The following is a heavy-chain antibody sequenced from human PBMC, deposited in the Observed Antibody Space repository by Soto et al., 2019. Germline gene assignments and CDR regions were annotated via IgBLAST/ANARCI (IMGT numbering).Heavy chain of an antibody. J-gene: IGHJ5*02. CDR1: GGSFSGYY. V-gene: IGHV4-34*01. Sequence: SETLSLTCAVYGGSFSGYYWSWIRQPPGKGLEWIGEINHSGSTNYNPSLKSRVTISVDTSKNQFSLKLSSVTAADTAVYYCARRLKKSTSYPNWFDPWGQGTLVTVSS. CDR2: INHSGST. CDR3: ARRLKKSTSYPNWFDP. D-gene: IGHD2-2*01.